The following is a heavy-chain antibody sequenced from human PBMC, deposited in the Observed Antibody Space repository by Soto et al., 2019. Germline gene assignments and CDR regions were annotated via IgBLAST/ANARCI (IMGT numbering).Heavy chain of an antibody. D-gene: IGHD3-10*01. J-gene: IGHJ5*02. CDR1: GYTFTGYY. Sequence: ASVKVSCKASGYTFTGYYMHWVRQAPGQGLEWMGWINPNSGGTNYAQKFQGWVTMTRDTSISTAYMELSRLSSVTAADTAVYYCARGGEAVRDLNWFDPWGQGTLVTVSS. V-gene: IGHV1-2*04. CDR3: ARGGEAVRDLNWFDP. CDR2: INPNSGGT.